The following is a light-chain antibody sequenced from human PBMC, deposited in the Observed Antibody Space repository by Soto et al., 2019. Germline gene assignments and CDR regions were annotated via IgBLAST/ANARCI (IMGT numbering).Light chain of an antibody. CDR1: QSVSNN. J-gene: IGKJ5*01. CDR2: GAS. V-gene: IGKV3-15*01. CDR3: QQYNKWPLIT. Sequence: EIVMTQSPATLSVSPGERATLSCRASQSVSNNLAWYQQKRGQAPRLLIYGASTRATGIPARFSGSGSGTEFTPIISSLQSEDFAVYYCQQYNKWPLITFGQGTRLEIK.